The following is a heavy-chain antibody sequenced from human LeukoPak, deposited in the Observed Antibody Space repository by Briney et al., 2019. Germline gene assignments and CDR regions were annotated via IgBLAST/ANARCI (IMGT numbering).Heavy chain of an antibody. CDR3: ARGSSGYVGFMLNAFDI. J-gene: IGHJ3*02. CDR2: IIPIFGTA. Sequence: ASVKVSCKASGYTFTSHGISWVRQAPGQGLEWMGGIIPIFGTANYAQKFQGRVTITTDESTSTAYMELSSLRSEDTAVYYCARGSSGYVGFMLNAFDIWGQGTMVTVSS. D-gene: IGHD5-12*01. CDR1: GYTFTSHG. V-gene: IGHV1-69*05.